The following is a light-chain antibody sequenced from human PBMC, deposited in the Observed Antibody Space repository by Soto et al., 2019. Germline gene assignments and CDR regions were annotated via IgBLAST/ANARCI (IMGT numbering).Light chain of an antibody. CDR3: GTWDSSLSAWV. CDR1: SSNIGSNS. V-gene: IGLV1-51*01. Sequence: QSVLTQPPSVSAAPGQKVTISCSGSSSNIGSNSVSWYQQLPGTAPKLLIYDNNKRPSGIPDRFSGSKSGTSATLDITGLQTGDEADYYCGTWDSSLSAWVFGGGTKLTVL. CDR2: DNN. J-gene: IGLJ3*02.